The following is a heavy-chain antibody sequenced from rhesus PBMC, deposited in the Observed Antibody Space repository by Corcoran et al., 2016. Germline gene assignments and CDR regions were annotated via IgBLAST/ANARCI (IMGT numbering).Heavy chain of an antibody. V-gene: IGHV3-118*01. D-gene: IGHD3-34*01. CDR1: GFTFSSSA. J-gene: IGHJ4*01. Sequence: EVQLVESGGGLVQPGGSLRLSCAASGFTFSSSAMPWFRKASGKELEWVGRIKSKSNNYETGYAASVKGRFTISRDDSKNTAYLQMNSLKTEDTAVYYCARDQRGAPFDYWGQGVLVTVSS. CDR2: IKSKSNNYET. CDR3: ARDQRGAPFDY.